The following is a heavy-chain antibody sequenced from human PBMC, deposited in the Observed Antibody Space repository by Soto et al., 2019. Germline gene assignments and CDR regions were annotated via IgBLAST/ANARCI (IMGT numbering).Heavy chain of an antibody. V-gene: IGHV3-74*01. D-gene: IGHD3-22*01. CDR1: GFTVSRYR. J-gene: IGHJ4*02. CDR2: INSDRSST. CDR3: ARGYYDSRGGYYFDY. Sequence: GGSLRPSSVASGFTVSRYRMHWVLQAPGKGLVWVSRINSDRSSTNYADSVKGRFTISRDNAKNTLYLQMNSLRAEDTAVYYCARGYYDSRGGYYFDYWGQGNLVTVSS.